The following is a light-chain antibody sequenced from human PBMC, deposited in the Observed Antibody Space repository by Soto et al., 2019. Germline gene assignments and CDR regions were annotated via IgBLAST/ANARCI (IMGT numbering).Light chain of an antibody. CDR1: SSNIGAGYD. Sequence: QSVLTQPPSVSGAPGQRVTISCTGSSSNIGAGYDVHWYQQRPGTAPKLLIYGNKNRPSVVPDRFSGSKSGTSASLAITGLQAEDEADYYCQSYDSSLSVSYVVGTGTKLTVL. CDR2: GNK. J-gene: IGLJ1*01. CDR3: QSYDSSLSVSYV. V-gene: IGLV1-40*01.